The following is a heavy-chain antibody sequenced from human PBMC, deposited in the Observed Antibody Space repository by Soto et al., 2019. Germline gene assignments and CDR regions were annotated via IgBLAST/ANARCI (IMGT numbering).Heavy chain of an antibody. J-gene: IGHJ6*02. CDR3: ARGIAAAGTRNYYYGMDV. Sequence: GESLKISCAASGFTFSSYAMHWVRQAPGKGLEWVAVISYDGSNKYYADSVKGRFTMSRDNSKNTLYLQMNSLRAEDTAVYYCARGIAAAGTRNYYYGMDVWGQGTTVTVSS. CDR2: ISYDGSNK. D-gene: IGHD6-13*01. CDR1: GFTFSSYA. V-gene: IGHV3-30-3*01.